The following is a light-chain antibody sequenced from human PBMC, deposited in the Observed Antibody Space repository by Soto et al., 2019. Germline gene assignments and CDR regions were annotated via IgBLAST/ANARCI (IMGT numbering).Light chain of an antibody. Sequence: QSVLTQPASVSGSPGQSITISCTGTSSDIGDYNYVSWYQHHPGKAPKLMIYEVRNRPSGVSNRFSGAKSGNTASLTISGLQAEDEADYYCSSYRTGSAFYVFXTGTKGTVL. V-gene: IGLV2-14*01. J-gene: IGLJ1*01. CDR3: SSYRTGSAFYV. CDR2: EVR. CDR1: SSDIGDYNY.